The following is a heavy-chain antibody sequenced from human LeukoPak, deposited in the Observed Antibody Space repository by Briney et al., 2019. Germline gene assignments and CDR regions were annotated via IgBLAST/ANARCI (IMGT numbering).Heavy chain of an antibody. J-gene: IGHJ3*02. D-gene: IGHD2-15*01. CDR2: IKQDGSEK. CDR1: GFTFSGYW. Sequence: GGSLRLSCAASGFTFSGYWMSWVRQAPGKGLEWVANIKQDGSEKYYVDSVKGRFTISRDNAKNSLYLQMNSLRAEDTAVYYCARIYCSGGSCYSVFDAFDIWGQGTMVTVSS. V-gene: IGHV3-7*03. CDR3: ARIYCSGGSCYSVFDAFDI.